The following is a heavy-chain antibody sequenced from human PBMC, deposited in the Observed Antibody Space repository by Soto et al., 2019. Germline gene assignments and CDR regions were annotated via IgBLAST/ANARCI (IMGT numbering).Heavy chain of an antibody. CDR3: ARAWLGRLGSSWTRGYFQH. D-gene: IGHD6-13*01. J-gene: IGHJ1*01. CDR1: GGTFSSYA. V-gene: IGHV1-69*01. Sequence: QVQLVQSGAEVKKPGSSVKVSCKASGGTFSSYAISWVRQAPGQGLEWMGGIIPIFGTANYAQKFQGRVTITADESTSTAYMELSSLRSEDTAVYYCARAWLGRLGSSWTRGYFQHWGQGTLVTVSS. CDR2: IIPIFGTA.